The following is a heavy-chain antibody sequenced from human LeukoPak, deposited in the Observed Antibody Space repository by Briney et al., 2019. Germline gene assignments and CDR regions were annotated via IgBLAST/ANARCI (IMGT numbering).Heavy chain of an antibody. CDR3: ARAQGVIAASGGDP. CDR2: MNPNSGNT. V-gene: IGHV1-8*01. D-gene: IGHD6-6*01. Sequence: GASVKVSCKASGYTFITYEISWVRQATGQGLEWMGWMNPNSGNTGYAQKFQGRVTMTRNTSISTAYMELSSLRSEDTAVYYCARAQGVIAASGGDPWGQGTLVTVSS. CDR1: GYTFITYE. J-gene: IGHJ5*02.